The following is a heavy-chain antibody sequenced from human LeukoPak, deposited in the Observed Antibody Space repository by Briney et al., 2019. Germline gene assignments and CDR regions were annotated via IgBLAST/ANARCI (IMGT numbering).Heavy chain of an antibody. D-gene: IGHD3-9*01. V-gene: IGHV1-8*02. Sequence: ASVKVSCKASGYTFTNFYINWVRQATGQGLEWMGWMNPNSGNTGYAQKFQGRVTMTRNTSISTAYMELSSLRSEDTAVYYCARGGDYDILTGYPYYYYGMDVWAKGPRSPSP. J-gene: IGHJ6*02. CDR2: MNPNSGNT. CDR1: GYTFTNFY. CDR3: ARGGDYDILTGYPYYYYGMDV.